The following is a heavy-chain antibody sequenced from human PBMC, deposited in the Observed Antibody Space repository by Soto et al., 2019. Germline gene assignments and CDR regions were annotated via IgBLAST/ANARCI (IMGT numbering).Heavy chain of an antibody. Sequence: SVKFSCNASGGNFSRYAISWVRQATGQGLEWIGGIIPIFGTANYAQKFQGRVTITADKSTSTAYMELSSLRSEDTAVYYCASVDTAMGHFDYWGQGTRVTV. D-gene: IGHD5-18*01. CDR3: ASVDTAMGHFDY. J-gene: IGHJ4*02. CDR1: GGNFSRYA. V-gene: IGHV1-69*06. CDR2: IIPIFGTA.